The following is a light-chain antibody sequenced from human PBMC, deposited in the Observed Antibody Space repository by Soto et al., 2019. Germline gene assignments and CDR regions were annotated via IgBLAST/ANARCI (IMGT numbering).Light chain of an antibody. Sequence: DIQMTQPPPTLSASVGDIVTITCRASQSISSWLAWYQQKPGKAPKLLIYDASSLESGVPSRFSGSGSGTEFTLTISSLQPDDFATYYCQQYNSYWTFGQGTKVDIK. CDR3: QQYNSYWT. CDR1: QSISSW. V-gene: IGKV1-5*01. J-gene: IGKJ1*01. CDR2: DAS.